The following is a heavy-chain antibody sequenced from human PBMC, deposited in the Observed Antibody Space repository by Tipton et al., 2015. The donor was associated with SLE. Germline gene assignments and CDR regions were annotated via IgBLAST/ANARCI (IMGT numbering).Heavy chain of an antibody. Sequence: QLVQSGAEVKKPGASVKVSCKASGYTFTGYYMHWVRQAPGQGLEWMGWINPNSGGTNYAQKFQGRDTMTRDTSISTAYMELSRLRSDDTAVYYCARETRIAAAASRRYFQHWGQGTLVTVSS. D-gene: IGHD6-13*01. V-gene: IGHV1-2*02. CDR3: ARETRIAAAASRRYFQH. CDR1: GYTFTGYY. CDR2: INPNSGGT. J-gene: IGHJ1*01.